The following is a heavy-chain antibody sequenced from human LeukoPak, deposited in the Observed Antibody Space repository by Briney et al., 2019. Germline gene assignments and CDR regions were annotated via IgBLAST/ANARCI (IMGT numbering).Heavy chain of an antibody. D-gene: IGHD3-9*01. CDR1: GFTFSSYG. J-gene: IGHJ4*02. CDR2: IYNDGSST. CDR3: ARGLHRYFDWLGGFDY. V-gene: IGHV3-74*01. Sequence: PGGSLRLSCAASGFTFSSYGMSWVRQAPGKGLVWVSRIYNDGSSTSYADSVKGRFTISRDDAKNSLYLQMNSLRPEDTAVYFCARGLHRYFDWLGGFDYWGQGTLVTAYS.